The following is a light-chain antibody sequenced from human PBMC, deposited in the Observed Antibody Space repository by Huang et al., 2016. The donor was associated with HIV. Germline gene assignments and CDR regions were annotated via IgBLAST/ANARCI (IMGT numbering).Light chain of an antibody. Sequence: EIVMTQSPLSLPVSPGQPASISCTSSQNLLHSSGHNPLDCYLQNPGQSPQLLIFLTSNRGAGVPDKFTGSGSGSNFTLSINKVQPDDVGIYYCMQGLQTPPTFGQGTKLEI. CDR2: LTS. CDR3: MQGLQTPPT. V-gene: IGKV2-28*01. J-gene: IGKJ2*01. CDR1: QNLLHSSGHNP.